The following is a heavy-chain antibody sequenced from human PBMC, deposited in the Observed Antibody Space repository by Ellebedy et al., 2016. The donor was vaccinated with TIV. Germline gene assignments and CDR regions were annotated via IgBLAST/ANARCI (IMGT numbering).Heavy chain of an antibody. V-gene: IGHV3-7*03. CDR3: AREEGIMVTFGGVFA. Sequence: GGSLRLSCVASEFTFSNHWMSWVRQAPGKGLDWVATIRKDGSERQIVDSLKGRFTISRDNSKNTMFLHMESLRAEDTGLYYCAREEGIMVTFGGVFAWGQGTLVTVSS. CDR1: EFTFSNHW. J-gene: IGHJ1*01. CDR2: IRKDGSER. D-gene: IGHD3-16*02.